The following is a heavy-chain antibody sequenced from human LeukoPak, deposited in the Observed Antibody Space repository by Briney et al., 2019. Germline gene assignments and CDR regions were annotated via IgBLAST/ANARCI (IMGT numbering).Heavy chain of an antibody. Sequence: SETLSLTCTVSGGSISSYYWSWIRQPAGKGLEWIGRIDTSGNTNYKPSLKSRVTISVDTSKNQFSLKLSSVTAADTAVYYCARGEGNWGRYYYYFMDVWGKGTTVTVSS. J-gene: IGHJ6*03. CDR3: ARGEGNWGRYYYYFMDV. CDR2: IDTSGNT. V-gene: IGHV4-4*07. CDR1: GGSISSYY. D-gene: IGHD7-27*01.